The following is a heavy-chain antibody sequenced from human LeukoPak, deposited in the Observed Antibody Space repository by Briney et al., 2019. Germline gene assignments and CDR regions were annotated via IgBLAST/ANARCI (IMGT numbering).Heavy chain of an antibody. CDR3: ARVGSGWEFDH. V-gene: IGHV3-53*01. D-gene: IGHD6-19*01. CDR1: GFTFSSYA. Sequence: PGRSLRLSCAASGFTFSSYAMHWVRQAPGKGLEWVSVIYTGGSTYYAGSVKGRFTISRDNSKKTLYLQMDSLRAEDTAVYYCARVGSGWEFDHWGQGTLVTVSS. J-gene: IGHJ4*02. CDR2: IYTGGST.